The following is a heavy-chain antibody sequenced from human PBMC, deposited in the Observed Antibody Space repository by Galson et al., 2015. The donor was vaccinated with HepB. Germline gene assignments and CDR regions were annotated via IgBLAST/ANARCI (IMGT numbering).Heavy chain of an antibody. D-gene: IGHD5-18*01. CDR3: AREEVAMVFFDY. CDR2: ISYDGSNK. CDR1: GFTFSTYA. V-gene: IGHV3-30-3*01. Sequence: SLRLSCAASGFTFSTYAMHWVRQAPGKGLEWVAVISYDGSNKYYADSVKGRFTISRDNSKNTLYLQMDSLRPEDTAVYYCAREEVAMVFFDYWGQGTLVTVSS. J-gene: IGHJ4*02.